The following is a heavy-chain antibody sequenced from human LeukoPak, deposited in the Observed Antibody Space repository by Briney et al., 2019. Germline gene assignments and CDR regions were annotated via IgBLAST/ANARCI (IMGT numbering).Heavy chain of an antibody. J-gene: IGHJ4*02. CDR3: ARDPVGATIDY. CDR2: IYHDGAA. D-gene: IGHD1-26*01. CDR1: GGSISSSNW. V-gene: IGHV4-4*02. Sequence: PSETLSLTCAVSGGSISSSNWWIWVRQPPGKGLEWIGEIYHDGAANYNPSLKSRVTISVDTSKNQFSLKLSSVTAADTAVYYCARDPVGATIDYWGQGTLVTVSS.